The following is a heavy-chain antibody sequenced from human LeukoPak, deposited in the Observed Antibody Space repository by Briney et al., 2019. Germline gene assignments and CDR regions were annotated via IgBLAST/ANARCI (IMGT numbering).Heavy chain of an antibody. D-gene: IGHD2-2*01. V-gene: IGHV1-46*01. CDR3: ARDGPTAAPFDY. Sequence: GASVKVSCKASGYGFTSYDMHWVRQAPGQGLEWMGIINPSGGSTSYAQRFQGRVAMTRDTSTTTVYMEVNSLTSEDTAVYFCARDGPTAAPFDYWGQGTLVTVSS. CDR2: INPSGGST. J-gene: IGHJ4*02. CDR1: GYGFTSYD.